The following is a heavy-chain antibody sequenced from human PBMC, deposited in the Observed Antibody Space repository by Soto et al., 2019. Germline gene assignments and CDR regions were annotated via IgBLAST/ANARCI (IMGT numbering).Heavy chain of an antibody. D-gene: IGHD3-3*01. CDR1: GGSVIDYC. Sequence: SLPQSLPRAVDGGSVIDYCGSWILKPPRKGLEWIGEINHTGGTHYNPSLKSRVTMSVDTSKNQLCRRLSSVTAADTAIYYCATRITVFGVLIPPFDPWGQGTEDPVSS. V-gene: IGHV4-34*01. J-gene: IGHJ5*02. CDR2: INHTGGT. CDR3: ATRITVFGVLIPPFDP.